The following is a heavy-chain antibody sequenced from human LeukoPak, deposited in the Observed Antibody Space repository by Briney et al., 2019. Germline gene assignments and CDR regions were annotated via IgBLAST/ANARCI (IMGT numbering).Heavy chain of an antibody. CDR2: MNPNSGNT. V-gene: IGHV1-8*01. J-gene: IGHJ6*03. CDR1: GYTFTSYD. CDR3: ARKNYGSGSYYNFPYYYYMDV. Sequence: GASVKVSCKASGYTFTSYDINWVRQATGQGLEWMGWMNPNSGNTGYAQKFQGRVTMTRNTSISTAHMELSSLRSEDTAVYYCARKNYGSGSYYNFPYYYYMDVWGKGTTVTISS. D-gene: IGHD3-10*01.